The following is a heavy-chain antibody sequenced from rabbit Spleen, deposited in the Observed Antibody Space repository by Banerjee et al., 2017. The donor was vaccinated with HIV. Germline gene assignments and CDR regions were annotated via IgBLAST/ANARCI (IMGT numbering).Heavy chain of an antibody. CDR1: GFTLSSYW. D-gene: IGHD2-1*01. J-gene: IGHJ4*01. Sequence: QQPLEESGGGLVKPGGTLILTCTASGFTLSSYWMCWVRQAPGKGLEWIGCITSVTNLYYANWAKGRFTITRTSSTTVTLQMTSLTAADTAMYFCAKGGGSNGDGCDLWGQGTLVTVS. CDR3: AKGGGSNGDGCDL. CDR2: ITSVTNL. V-gene: IGHV1S45*01.